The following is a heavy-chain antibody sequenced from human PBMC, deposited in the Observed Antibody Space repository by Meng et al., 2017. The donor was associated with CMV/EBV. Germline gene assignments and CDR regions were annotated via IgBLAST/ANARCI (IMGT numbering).Heavy chain of an antibody. Sequence: GESLKISCAASGLTVSSNYMSWVRQAPGKGLEWVSVIYSGGSTYYADSVKGRFTISRDNSKNTLYLQMNSLRAEDTAVYYCARDLGYNGMDVWGQGTTVTVSS. J-gene: IGHJ6*02. CDR3: ARDLGYNGMDV. CDR2: IYSGGST. V-gene: IGHV3-53*01. CDR1: GLTVSSNY. D-gene: IGHD2-2*02.